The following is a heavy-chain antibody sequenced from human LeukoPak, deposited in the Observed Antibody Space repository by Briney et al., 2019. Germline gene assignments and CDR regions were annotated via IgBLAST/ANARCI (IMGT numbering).Heavy chain of an antibody. CDR3: ARDRGTSKPVYYFDY. V-gene: IGHV1-2*02. CDR2: INPNSGGT. J-gene: IGHJ4*02. Sequence: ASVKVSCKASGYTFTGYYMHWVRQAPGQGLEWMGWINPNSGGTNYAQKFHGRVTMTRETSISTAYMELSRLRSDDTAVYYCARDRGTSKPVYYFDYWGQGTLVTVSS. CDR1: GYTFTGYY. D-gene: IGHD3-10*01.